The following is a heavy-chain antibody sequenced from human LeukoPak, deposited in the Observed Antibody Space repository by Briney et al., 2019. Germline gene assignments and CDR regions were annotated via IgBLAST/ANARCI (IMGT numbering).Heavy chain of an antibody. J-gene: IGHJ4*02. V-gene: IGHV3-7*01. D-gene: IGHD5-24*01. Sequence: GGSPRLSCADSGFIFSNSWMAWVRQVPGKGLEWVANINEDGSQKNYLDSVKGRFTISRDNAKKSLYLQMNSLRVEDTAVYYCARDRAYNRFDYWGQGTLVTVSS. CDR3: ARDRAYNRFDY. CDR2: INEDGSQK. CDR1: GFIFSNSW.